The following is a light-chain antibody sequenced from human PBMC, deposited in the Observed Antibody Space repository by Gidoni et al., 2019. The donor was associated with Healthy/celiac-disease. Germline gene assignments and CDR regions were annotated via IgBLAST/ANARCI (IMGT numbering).Light chain of an antibody. Sequence: DIVMTQSPDSLAVSLGERATINCKSSQSVLYSSNNKNYLAWYQQKPGQPPKLLIYWASTRESGVPARFSGSGSGTDFTLTISSLQAEDVAVYYCQQYYRALTFGGGTKVEIK. V-gene: IGKV4-1*01. J-gene: IGKJ4*01. CDR3: QQYYRALT. CDR1: QSVLYSSNNKNY. CDR2: WAS.